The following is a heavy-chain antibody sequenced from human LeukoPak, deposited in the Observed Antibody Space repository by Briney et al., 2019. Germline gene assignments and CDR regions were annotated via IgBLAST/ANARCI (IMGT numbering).Heavy chain of an antibody. V-gene: IGHV3-23*01. J-gene: IGHJ4*02. CDR2: ISGSGGST. D-gene: IGHD6-13*01. Sequence: PGGSLRLSCAASGFTFSSNGMTWVRQAPGKGLEWVSTISGSGGSTYYADSVKGRFTISRDNSKNTLYLQMNSLRVEDTAVYYCARDPAAWDYWGQGTLVTVSS. CDR3: ARDPAAWDY. CDR1: GFTFSSNG.